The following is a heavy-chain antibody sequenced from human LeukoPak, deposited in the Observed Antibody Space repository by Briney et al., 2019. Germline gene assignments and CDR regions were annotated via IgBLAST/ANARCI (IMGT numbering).Heavy chain of an antibody. CDR3: AKDRAAAGPRDWDYGMDV. CDR2: ISASGAST. J-gene: IGHJ6*02. V-gene: IGHV3-23*01. Sequence: PGRSLRLSCAASGLTFSSYAMSWFRQAPGKGLEWVSVISASGASTDYADSVKGRFTISRDNSKNTLYLQMNSLRAEDTAVYYCAKDRAAAGPRDWDYGMDVWGQGTTVTVSS. D-gene: IGHD6-13*01. CDR1: GLTFSSYA.